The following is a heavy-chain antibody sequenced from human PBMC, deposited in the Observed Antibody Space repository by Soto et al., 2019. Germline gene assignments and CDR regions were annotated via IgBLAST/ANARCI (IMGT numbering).Heavy chain of an antibody. V-gene: IGHV3-15*07. CDR3: TTDRPYYDSGGQYPDY. D-gene: IGHD3-22*01. J-gene: IGHJ4*02. CDR2: IKSERDGQTT. CDR1: GFTFSNVW. Sequence: EVQLVESGGALVKPGGSLRLSCAASGFTFSNVWMNWVRQAAGKGLEWVGRIKSERDGQTTDYAAPVKGRFTISRDDSRTTLYLQMDSLRTEDTAMYYCTTDRPYYDSGGQYPDYWGQGTLVTVSS.